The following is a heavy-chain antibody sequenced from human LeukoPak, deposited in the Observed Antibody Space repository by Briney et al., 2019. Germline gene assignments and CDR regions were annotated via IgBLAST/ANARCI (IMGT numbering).Heavy chain of an antibody. J-gene: IGHJ5*02. Sequence: KPSETLSLTCTVSGGSISSYYWSWIRQPPGKGLEWIGSIYHSGSTYYNPSLKSRVTISVDTSKNQFSLKLSSVTAADTAVYYCARVRRERAAAGQNNWFDPWGQGTLVTVSS. D-gene: IGHD6-13*01. CDR3: ARVRRERAAAGQNNWFDP. CDR1: GGSISSYY. CDR2: IYHSGST. V-gene: IGHV4-38-2*02.